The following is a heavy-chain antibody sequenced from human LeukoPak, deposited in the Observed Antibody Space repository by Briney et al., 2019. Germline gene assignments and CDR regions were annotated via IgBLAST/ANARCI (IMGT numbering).Heavy chain of an antibody. Sequence: GGSLRLSCAASGFTFSSYGMHWVRQAPGKGLEWVAVIWYDGSNKYYADSVKGRFTISRDNSKNTLYLQMNSLRAEDTAVYYCARAPYGSGSYYNYYYYYGMDVWGQGTTVTVSS. CDR2: IWYDGSNK. J-gene: IGHJ6*02. V-gene: IGHV3-33*01. CDR3: ARAPYGSGSYYNYYYYYGMDV. D-gene: IGHD3-10*01. CDR1: GFTFSSYG.